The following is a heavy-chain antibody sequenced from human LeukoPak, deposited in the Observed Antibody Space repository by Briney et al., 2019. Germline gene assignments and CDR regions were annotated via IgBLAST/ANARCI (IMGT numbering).Heavy chain of an antibody. J-gene: IGHJ5*02. CDR1: GGSFSGYY. CDR2: INHSGST. V-gene: IGHV4-34*01. CDR3: ARGRKHCSSTSCYRRGWFDP. D-gene: IGHD2-2*01. Sequence: SETLSLTCAVYGGSFSGYYWSWIRQPPGKGLEWIEEINHSGSTNYNPSLKSRVTISVDTSKNQFSLKLSSVTAADTAVYYCARGRKHCSSTSCYRRGWFDPWGQGTLVTVSS.